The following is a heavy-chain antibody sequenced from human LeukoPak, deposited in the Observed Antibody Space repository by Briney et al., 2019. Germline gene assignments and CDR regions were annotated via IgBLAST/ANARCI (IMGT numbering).Heavy chain of an antibody. V-gene: IGHV1-69*13. CDR3: ARDLIHSTGPPSRYYYGMDV. Sequence: GASVKVSCKASGGTFSSYAISWVRQAPGQGLEWMGGIIPIFGTANYAQKFQGRVTITADESTSTAYMGLSSLRSEDTAVYYCARDLIHSTGPPSRYYYGMDVWGQGTTVTVSS. J-gene: IGHJ6*02. CDR1: GGTFSSYA. D-gene: IGHD1-1*01. CDR2: IIPIFGTA.